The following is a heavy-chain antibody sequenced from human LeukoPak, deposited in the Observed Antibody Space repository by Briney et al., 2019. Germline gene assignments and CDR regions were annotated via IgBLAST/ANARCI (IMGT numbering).Heavy chain of an antibody. D-gene: IGHD6-19*01. CDR1: GGSISSNSYY. CDR2: IYYSGST. V-gene: IGHV4-39*01. Sequence: SETLSLTCSVSGGSISSNSYYWGWIRQPPGKGLEWIGSIYYSGSTYYNPSLKSRVTISVDTSKNQFSLKLSSVTAADTAVYYCARHSFSGWYRRSFGDWGQGTLVTVSS. CDR3: ARHSFSGWYRRSFGD. J-gene: IGHJ4*02.